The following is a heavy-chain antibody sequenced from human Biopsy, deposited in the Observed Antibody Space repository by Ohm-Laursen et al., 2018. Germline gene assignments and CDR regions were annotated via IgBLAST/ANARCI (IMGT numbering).Heavy chain of an antibody. Sequence: SDTLSLTCIVSGAAVNTFDFYWAWIRQPPGKGLEWIGYIFYSGTTKYNPSLQRRVRLSLDKANNQFSLTLRSVSSAHTATYYCAGQYYWGGGVFNSPWMEVGGQGTRV. CDR1: GAAVNTFDFY. CDR3: AGQYYWGGGVFNSPWMEV. CDR2: IFYSGTT. V-gene: IGHV4-61*08. J-gene: IGHJ6*02. D-gene: IGHD3-16*01.